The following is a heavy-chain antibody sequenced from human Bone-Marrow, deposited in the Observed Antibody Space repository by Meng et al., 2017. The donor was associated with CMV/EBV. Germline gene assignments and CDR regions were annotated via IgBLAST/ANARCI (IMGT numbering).Heavy chain of an antibody. CDR2: VNSNNDAT. CDR3: VRSSGWSLFDY. CDR1: GFTVSDYY. J-gene: IGHJ4*02. V-gene: IGHV1-2*02. Sequence: QGQLGQAGVEMKKPGASVKVSCTTSGFTVSDYYIHWVRQAPGQGLEWMGWVNSNNDATNYARKFQGRVSMTRDTSISTAHMELSRLMSDDTAVYYCVRSSGWSLFDYWGQGTLVTVSS. D-gene: IGHD6-19*01.